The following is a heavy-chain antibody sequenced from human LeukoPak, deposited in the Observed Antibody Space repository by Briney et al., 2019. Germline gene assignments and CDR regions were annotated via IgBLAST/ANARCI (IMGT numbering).Heavy chain of an antibody. Sequence: RGSLRLSCAASGFTFSSYGMVWVRQAPGKGLEYVSGITSNGGTTYYGNSVKGRFTISRDNSKDTLYLQMGSLRSEDMAVYYCARGIRWASDYWGQGTLVTVAS. D-gene: IGHD4-23*01. CDR2: ITSNGGTT. CDR3: ARGIRWASDY. V-gene: IGHV3-64*01. CDR1: GFTFSSYG. J-gene: IGHJ4*02.